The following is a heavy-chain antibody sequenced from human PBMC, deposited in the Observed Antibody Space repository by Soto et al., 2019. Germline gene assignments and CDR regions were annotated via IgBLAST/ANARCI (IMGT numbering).Heavy chain of an antibody. V-gene: IGHV3-33*01. CDR2: IWYDGSNK. Sequence: QVQLVESGGGVVQPGRSLRLSCAASGFTFSSYGMQWVRQAPSKGLEWVAVIWYDGSNKYYADSVKGRFTISRDNSKNTLYLQMNSLRAEDTAVYYCAREGGSSGQNWFDPWGQGTLVTVSS. CDR3: AREGGSSGQNWFDP. J-gene: IGHJ5*02. D-gene: IGHD6-19*01. CDR1: GFTFSSYG.